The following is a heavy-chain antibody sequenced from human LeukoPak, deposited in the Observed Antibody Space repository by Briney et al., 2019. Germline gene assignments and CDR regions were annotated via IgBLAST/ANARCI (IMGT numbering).Heavy chain of an antibody. D-gene: IGHD2-21*02. V-gene: IGHV4-31*03. J-gene: IGHJ4*02. CDR3: ARTLASDCGGDCYSPHFDY. CDR2: IYYSGST. Sequence: SETLSLTCTVSGGSISSGGYYWSWIRQHPGKGLEWIGYIYYSGSTYYNPSLKSRVTISVDTSKNQFSLKLSSVTAADTAVYYCARTLASDCGGDCYSPHFDYWGQGTLVTVSS. CDR1: GGSISSGGYY.